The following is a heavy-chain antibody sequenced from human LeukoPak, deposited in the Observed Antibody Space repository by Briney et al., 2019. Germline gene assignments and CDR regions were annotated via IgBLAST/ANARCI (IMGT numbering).Heavy chain of an antibody. J-gene: IGHJ4*01. D-gene: IGHD2-8*01. CDR3: STDPRLLIY. CDR1: GFTFDDYA. CDR2: ISWNSGTV. Sequence: PGGSLRLSCAASGFTFDDYAMHWVRQVPGKGLEWVSGISWNSGTVDYADSVKGRFTISRDNAKNSLYLQMNSLRPDDTALYCCSTDPRLLIYWGHGTLVTVSS. V-gene: IGHV3-9*01.